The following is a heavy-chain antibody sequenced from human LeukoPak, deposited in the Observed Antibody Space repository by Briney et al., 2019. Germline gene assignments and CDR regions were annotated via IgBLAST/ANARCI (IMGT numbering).Heavy chain of an antibody. D-gene: IGHD1-26*01. J-gene: IGHJ4*02. Sequence: GGSLRLSCAASGFTFSSYSMNWVRQAPGKGLEWVSSISSRSSYIYYADSVKGRFTISRDNAKNSLYLQMNSLRAEDTAVYYCARDLSGSYQGDYWGQGTLVTVSS. V-gene: IGHV3-21*01. CDR1: GFTFSSYS. CDR3: ARDLSGSYQGDY. CDR2: ISSRSSYI.